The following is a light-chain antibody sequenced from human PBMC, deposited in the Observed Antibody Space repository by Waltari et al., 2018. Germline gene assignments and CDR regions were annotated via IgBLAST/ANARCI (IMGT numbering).Light chain of an antibody. Sequence: EIVLTQSPGTLSSSPGERATLSCRASQSVGGTLAWYQQKPGQAPRLLMYGTSIRAPGTPDRFRGTGSGTDFSLTISRLEPEDFAVYYCQHYVRLPATFGQGTKVEIK. CDR1: QSVGGT. CDR2: GTS. V-gene: IGKV3-20*01. J-gene: IGKJ1*01. CDR3: QHYVRLPAT.